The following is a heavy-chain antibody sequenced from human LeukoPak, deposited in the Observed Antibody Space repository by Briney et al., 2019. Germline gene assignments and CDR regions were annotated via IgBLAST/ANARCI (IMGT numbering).Heavy chain of an antibody. CDR1: GFTFSSYG. V-gene: IGHV3-33*01. D-gene: IGHD4-17*01. CDR3: ARDEAVMTTVLSDAFDI. Sequence: GGSLRLSCAASGFTFSSYGMHWVRQAPGKGLEWVALIWYDGSKKFYKDSVKGRFTISRDNSKNTLYLQMNSLRAEDTAVYYCARDEAVMTTVLSDAFDIWGQGTMVTVSS. CDR2: IWYDGSKK. J-gene: IGHJ3*02.